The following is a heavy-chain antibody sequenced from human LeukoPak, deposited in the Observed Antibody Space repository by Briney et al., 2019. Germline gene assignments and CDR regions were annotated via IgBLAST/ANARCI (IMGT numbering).Heavy chain of an antibody. CDR3: ARVWSAAGLYYYYYYGVDV. CDR2: ISYDGSNK. D-gene: IGHD6-13*01. J-gene: IGHJ6*02. CDR1: GFTFSSYA. V-gene: IGHV3-30-3*01. Sequence: GGSLRLSCAASGFTFSSYAMHWVRQAPGKGLEWVAVISYDGSNKYYADSVKGRFTISRDNSKNTLYLQMNSLRAEDTAVYYCARVWSAAGLYYYYYYGVDVWGQGTTVTVSS.